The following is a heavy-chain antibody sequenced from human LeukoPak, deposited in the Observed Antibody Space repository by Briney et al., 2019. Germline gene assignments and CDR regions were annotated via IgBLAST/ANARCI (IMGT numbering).Heavy chain of an antibody. D-gene: IGHD4-23*01. CDR1: GYTFTSYP. CDR2: INTNTGNP. J-gene: IGHJ6*03. V-gene: IGHV7-4-1*02. Sequence: ASVKVSCKASGYTFTSYPMNWVRQAPGQGLEWMGWINTNTGNPTYAQGFTGRFVFSLDTSVSTAYLQISSLKAEDTAVYYCARTYTVVTYYYYYYMDVWGKGTTVTVSS. CDR3: ARTYTVVTYYYYYYMDV.